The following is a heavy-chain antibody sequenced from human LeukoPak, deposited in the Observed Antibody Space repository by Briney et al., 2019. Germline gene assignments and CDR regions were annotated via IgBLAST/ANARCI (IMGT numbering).Heavy chain of an antibody. V-gene: IGHV1-18*01. Sequence: ASVKVSCKASGYTFTTYGISWVRQAPGQGLEWMGWISDYNGNTNYAQRFQGRVTMTTDTSTSTAYMELGSLRSDDTAMYYCARSLPGRQWLVPIDYWGQGTLVTVSS. J-gene: IGHJ4*02. CDR3: ARSLPGRQWLVPIDY. CDR1: GYTFTTYG. D-gene: IGHD6-19*01. CDR2: ISDYNGNT.